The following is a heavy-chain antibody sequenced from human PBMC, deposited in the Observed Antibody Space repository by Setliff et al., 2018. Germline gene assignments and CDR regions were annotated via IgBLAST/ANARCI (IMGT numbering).Heavy chain of an antibody. Sequence: ASVKVSCKASGYTLTNYYMHWVRQAPGQGLEWMGIINPSGGLTRYAQKLQGRVTMTRDTSTSTAYMELSSLRSEDTAVYYCARAPLESGYYYGQGHYFDYWGQGTLVTVSS. CDR3: ARAPLESGYYYGQGHYFDY. CDR2: INPSGGLT. D-gene: IGHD5-18*01. J-gene: IGHJ4*02. V-gene: IGHV1-46*01. CDR1: GYTLTNYY.